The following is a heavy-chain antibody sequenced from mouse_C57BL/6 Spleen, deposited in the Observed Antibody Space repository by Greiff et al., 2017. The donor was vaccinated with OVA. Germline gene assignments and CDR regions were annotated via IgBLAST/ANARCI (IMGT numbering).Heavy chain of an antibody. CDR3: ARDPIYYDYDAVAY. Sequence: VQLKESGPGLVKPSQSLSLTCSVTGYSITSGYYWNWIRQFPGNKLEWMGYISYDGSNNSNPSLKNRISITRDTSKNQFFLKLNSVTTEDTATYYCARDPIYYDYDAVAYWGQGTLVTVSA. CDR2: ISYDGSN. V-gene: IGHV3-6*01. D-gene: IGHD2-4*01. J-gene: IGHJ3*01. CDR1: GYSITSGYY.